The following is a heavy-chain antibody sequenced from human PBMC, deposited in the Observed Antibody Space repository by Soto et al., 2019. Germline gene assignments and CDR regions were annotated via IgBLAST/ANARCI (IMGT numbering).Heavy chain of an antibody. J-gene: IGHJ4*01. CDR1: GFTFSSHT. D-gene: IGHD3-10*01. Sequence: EVQLVESGGGLVKPGESLRLSCAASGFTFSSHTMNWVRQAPGKGLEWVSSISVSSTYIYYADSVKGRFTISRDNAKNSVYLQMNRLRAEDTAVYYCARGPGRGYDTEGDYCLDYWGHGTLVTVSS. CDR3: ARGPGRGYDTEGDYCLDY. CDR2: ISVSSTYI. V-gene: IGHV3-21*01.